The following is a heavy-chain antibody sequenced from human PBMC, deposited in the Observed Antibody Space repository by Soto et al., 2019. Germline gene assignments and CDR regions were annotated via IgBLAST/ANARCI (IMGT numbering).Heavy chain of an antibody. CDR1: GFSFSSYG. J-gene: IGHJ2*01. V-gene: IGHV3-23*01. D-gene: IGHD3-3*01. CDR3: ARVSGTITIFGVDIPVHWYFDL. CDR2: IGGSGGVT. Sequence: PGGSLRLSCAASGFSFSSYGMTWVRQAPGEGLDWVSAIGGSGGVTHDADSVKGRFTVSRDDSENTLFLQMNDLRAEDTAIYYCARVSGTITIFGVDIPVHWYFDLWGRGTLVTVSS.